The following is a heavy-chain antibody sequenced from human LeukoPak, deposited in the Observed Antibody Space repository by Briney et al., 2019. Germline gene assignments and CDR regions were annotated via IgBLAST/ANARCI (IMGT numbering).Heavy chain of an antibody. Sequence: GGSLRLSCAASGFTFSSYGMHWVRQALGKGLEWVAAIWYDGSIQYYADSVKGRFTISRDNSKNTLYLQMDSLRAEDTAVYYCARAGYCSGGSCYGSDHWGQGTLVSVSS. CDR1: GFTFSSYG. J-gene: IGHJ4*02. CDR2: IWYDGSIQ. CDR3: ARAGYCSGGSCYGSDH. D-gene: IGHD2-15*01. V-gene: IGHV3-33*01.